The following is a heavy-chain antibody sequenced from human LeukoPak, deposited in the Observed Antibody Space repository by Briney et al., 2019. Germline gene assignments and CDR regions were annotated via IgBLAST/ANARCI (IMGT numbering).Heavy chain of an antibody. V-gene: IGHV1-2*02. CDR1: GYTFTGYY. CDR3: ARGDYYDFRRGAFDI. Sequence: ASVKVSCKASGYTFTGYYMHWVRQAPGQGLEWMGWINPNSGGTNYAQKFQGRVTMTRDTSISTAYVELSRLRSDDTAVYYCARGDYYDFRRGAFDIWGQGTLVTVSS. J-gene: IGHJ3*02. CDR2: INPNSGGT. D-gene: IGHD3-3*01.